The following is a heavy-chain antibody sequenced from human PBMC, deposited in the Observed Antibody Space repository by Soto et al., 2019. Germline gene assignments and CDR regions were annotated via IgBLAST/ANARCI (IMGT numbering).Heavy chain of an antibody. Sequence: PSETLSLTCTVSGCSISSGGYYWSWIRQHPGKGLEWIGYIYYSGSTYYNPSLKSRVTISVDTSKNQFSLRLSSVTAADTAVYYCAWLKKAYVTYYCGKGTLVIVSS. V-gene: IGHV4-31*03. CDR2: IYYSGST. D-gene: IGHD3-10*02. CDR1: GCSISSGGYY. J-gene: IGHJ4*02. CDR3: AWLKKAYVTYY.